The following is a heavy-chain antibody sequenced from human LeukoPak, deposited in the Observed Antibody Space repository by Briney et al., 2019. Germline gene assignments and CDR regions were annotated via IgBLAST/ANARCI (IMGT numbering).Heavy chain of an antibody. D-gene: IGHD1-7*01. CDR3: ARDLLNYSGTYYFDY. CDR1: GYTFTSYY. CDR2: INPSGGST. J-gene: IGHJ4*02. V-gene: IGHV1-46*01. Sequence: ASVKVSCKASGYTFTSYYMHWVRQAPGQGLEWMGIINPSGGSTSYAQKFQGRVTITADESTGTAYMELSSLRSEDTAVYYCARDLLNYSGTYYFDYWGQGTLVTVSS.